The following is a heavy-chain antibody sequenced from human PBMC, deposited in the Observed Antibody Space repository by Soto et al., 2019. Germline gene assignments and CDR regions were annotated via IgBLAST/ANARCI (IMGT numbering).Heavy chain of an antibody. Sequence: QVQLVQSGAEVKKPGSSVKVSCKASGGTFSSYAISWVRQAPGQGLEWMGGIIPIFGTANYAQKFQGRLKITEHDSTSTAYMDLSSMRSEDTAVYYCASGEFFGVVINPTYWYFDLWGRGTLVTVSS. D-gene: IGHD3-3*01. CDR3: ASGEFFGVVINPTYWYFDL. V-gene: IGHV1-69*01. J-gene: IGHJ2*01. CDR1: GGTFSSYA. CDR2: IIPIFGTA.